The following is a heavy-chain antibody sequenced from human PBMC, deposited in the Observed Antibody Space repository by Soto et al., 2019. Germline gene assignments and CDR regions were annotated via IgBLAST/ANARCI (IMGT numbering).Heavy chain of an antibody. CDR1: GFTFSNYA. CDR3: AKDLTWRTTISCTFDY. J-gene: IGHJ4*02. V-gene: IGHV3-23*01. Sequence: EVSMRRSCTPTGFTFSNYAMSWVRQAPGRGLEWVSGISGSGDNTYYADNVKGRFTISRYNSKNTLYLQMNSLRAEDTSLYYCAKDLTWRTTISCTFDYWGQGTLGTTSS. CDR2: ISGSGDNT. D-gene: IGHD3-10*01.